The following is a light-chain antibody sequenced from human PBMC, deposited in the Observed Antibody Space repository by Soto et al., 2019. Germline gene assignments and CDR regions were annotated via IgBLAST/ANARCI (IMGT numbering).Light chain of an antibody. CDR1: SSDVGSYNL. J-gene: IGLJ1*01. V-gene: IGLV2-23*01. Sequence: QSALTQPASVSGSPGQSITISCTGTSSDVGSYNLVSWYQQHPGKATKLMIYEGSKRPSGVSNRFSGSKSGNTASLTISGLQAEDEADYYCCSYAGSSTCVFGTGTKVTVL. CDR2: EGS. CDR3: CSYAGSSTCV.